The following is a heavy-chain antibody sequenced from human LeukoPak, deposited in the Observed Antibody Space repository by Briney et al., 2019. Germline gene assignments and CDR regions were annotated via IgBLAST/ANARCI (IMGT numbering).Heavy chain of an antibody. Sequence: GGSLRLSCAVSGFSFNSYNMNWVRQAPGKGLEWVSSISSGSTYIYYADSVKGRFTISRDDSENTLHLQMSSLRAEDTALYFCAKDHDNADYYYYFDSWGQGAHVSVSS. CDR2: ISSGSTYI. J-gene: IGHJ4*02. V-gene: IGHV3-21*04. CDR3: AKDHDNADYYYYFDS. D-gene: IGHD2-21*02. CDR1: GFSFNSYN.